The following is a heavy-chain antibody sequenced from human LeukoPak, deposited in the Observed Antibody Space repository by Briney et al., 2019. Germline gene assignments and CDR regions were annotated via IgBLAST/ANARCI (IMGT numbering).Heavy chain of an antibody. D-gene: IGHD3-9*01. Sequence: ASVKVSCKASGYTFTDYYIHWVRQAPGQGLEWMGLIYPNSGGPKYAQKFQGWVTTSRDTSISTAYLELSRLTSDDTAVYYCARGAYHSDIFPLHFWGQGTLVTVSS. V-gene: IGHV1-2*04. J-gene: IGHJ4*02. CDR1: GYTFTDYY. CDR2: IYPNSGGP. CDR3: ARGAYHSDIFPLHF.